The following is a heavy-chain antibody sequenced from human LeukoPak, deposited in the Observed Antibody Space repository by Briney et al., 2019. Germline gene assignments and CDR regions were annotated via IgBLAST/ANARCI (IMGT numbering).Heavy chain of an antibody. CDR1: GFTFSSYS. D-gene: IGHD1-26*01. CDR3: ARDLGSGSYRGDGGFDY. Sequence: GGSLRLSCAASGFTFSSYSMNWVRQAPGKGLEWVSSISSSSSYIYYADSVKGRFTISRDNAKNSLYLQMNSLRAEDTAVYYCARDLGSGSYRGDGGFDYWGQGTLVTVSS. J-gene: IGHJ4*02. CDR2: ISSSSSYI. V-gene: IGHV3-21*01.